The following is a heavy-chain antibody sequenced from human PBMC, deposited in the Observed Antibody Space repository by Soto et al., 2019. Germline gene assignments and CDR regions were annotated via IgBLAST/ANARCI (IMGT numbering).Heavy chain of an antibody. Sequence: QVQLVESGGGVVQPGASLRLSCEVSGLTFNTSGMHWVRRAPGKGLEWLAVISYDGATQYYGDTVKGRFTISRDNSKNTLFLHMGRLRAEDTAMYYCATKARVTNYLYYGMDVWGLGTTVTVSS. D-gene: IGHD2-21*02. CDR2: ISYDGATQ. CDR1: GLTFNTSG. CDR3: ATKARVTNYLYYGMDV. J-gene: IGHJ6*02. V-gene: IGHV3-30*03.